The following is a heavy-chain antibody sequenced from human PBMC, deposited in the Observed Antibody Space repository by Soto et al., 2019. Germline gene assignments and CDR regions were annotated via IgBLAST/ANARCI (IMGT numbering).Heavy chain of an antibody. J-gene: IGHJ5*02. CDR1: GFTFSSYG. CDR2: IWYDGSNK. Sequence: QVQLVESGGGVVQPGRSLRLSCAASGFTFSSYGMHWVRQAPGKGLEWVAVIWYDGSNKYYADSVKGRFTISRDNSKNPRYLQLNSLRAEDTAVYYCARDLHYDSSGYLPSWGQGTLVTVSS. D-gene: IGHD3-22*01. CDR3: ARDLHYDSSGYLPS. V-gene: IGHV3-33*01.